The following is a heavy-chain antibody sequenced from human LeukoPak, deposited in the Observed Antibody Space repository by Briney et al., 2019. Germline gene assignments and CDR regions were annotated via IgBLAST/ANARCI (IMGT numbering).Heavy chain of an antibody. CDR1: GFTFSSHS. Sequence: GGSLRLSCAASGFTFSSHSINWVRQAPGKGLEWVSYISTRSTTIYYADSVKGRFTISRDNTKNSLYLQMNSLRAEDTAVYYCARSPTVPAAQYYYYYYMDVWGKGTTVTVSS. CDR2: ISTRSTTI. D-gene: IGHD2-2*01. J-gene: IGHJ6*03. V-gene: IGHV3-48*04. CDR3: ARSPTVPAAQYYYYYYMDV.